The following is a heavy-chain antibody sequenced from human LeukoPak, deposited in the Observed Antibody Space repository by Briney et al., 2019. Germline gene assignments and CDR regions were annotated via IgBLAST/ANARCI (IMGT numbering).Heavy chain of an antibody. CDR2: ISGSGGTT. CDR1: GFTFSSYD. J-gene: IGHJ4*02. V-gene: IGHV3-23*01. CDR3: ARGGHDYVWGSYRLRLYYFDY. Sequence: LPGGSLRLSCAASGFTFSSYDMSWVRQAPGKGLEWVSTISGSGGTTNFADSVKGRFTISRDNAKNTLYLQMNSLRAEDTAVYYCARGGHDYVWGSYRLRLYYFDYWGQGTLVTVSS. D-gene: IGHD3-16*02.